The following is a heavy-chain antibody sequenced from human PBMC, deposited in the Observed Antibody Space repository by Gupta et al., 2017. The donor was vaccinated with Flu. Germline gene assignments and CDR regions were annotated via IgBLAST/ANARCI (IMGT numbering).Heavy chain of an antibody. CDR3: TTGGYSRRFDY. D-gene: IGHD6-13*01. V-gene: IGHV3-15*01. CDR2: IKSKTDGGTT. Sequence: RQAPGKGLEWVGRIKSKTDGGTTDYAAPVKGRFTISRDDSKNTLYLQMNSLKTEDTAVYYCTTGGYSRRFDYWGQGTLVTVSS. J-gene: IGHJ4*02.